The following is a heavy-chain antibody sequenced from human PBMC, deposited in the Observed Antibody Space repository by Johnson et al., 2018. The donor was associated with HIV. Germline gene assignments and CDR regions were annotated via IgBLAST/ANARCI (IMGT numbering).Heavy chain of an antibody. Sequence: VQLVESGGGLVQPGGSLRLSCAASGFTISTTYFNWVRQAPGKGLEWVSVIYSGGSTYYADSVKGRFTISRDNAKNSLYLQMNSLRAEDTALYYCARVSRSSPAFDAFDIWGQGTLVTVSS. J-gene: IGHJ3*02. CDR3: ARVSRSSPAFDAFDI. D-gene: IGHD6-6*01. CDR1: GFTISTTY. V-gene: IGHV3-66*02. CDR2: IYSGGST.